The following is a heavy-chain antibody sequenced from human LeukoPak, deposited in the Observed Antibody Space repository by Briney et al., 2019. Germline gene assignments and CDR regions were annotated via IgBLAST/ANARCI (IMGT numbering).Heavy chain of an antibody. D-gene: IGHD3-10*01. CDR2: IYYSGST. CDR1: GGSISSGSYY. J-gene: IGHJ4*02. V-gene: IGHV4-39*01. Sequence: SETLSLTCTVSGGSISSGSYYWGWIRQPPGKGLEWIGSIYYSGSTYYNPSLKSRVTISVDTSKNQFSLKLSSVTAADTAVYYCARHRLLWFGELLLSYFDYWGQGTLVTVSS. CDR3: ARHRLLWFGELLLSYFDY.